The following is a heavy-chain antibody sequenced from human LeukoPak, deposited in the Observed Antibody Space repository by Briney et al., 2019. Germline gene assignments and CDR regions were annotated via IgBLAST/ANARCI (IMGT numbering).Heavy chain of an antibody. J-gene: IGHJ4*02. Sequence: GGSLRLSCAASGFTFSGSAMHWVRQASGKGLEWVGRIISKANSYATAYAASVKGRFTISRDDSKNTAYLQMNSLKTEDTAVYYCTRQSIAGDRRDYWGQGTLVTVSS. CDR2: IISKANSYAT. V-gene: IGHV3-73*01. D-gene: IGHD6-6*01. CDR1: GFTFSGSA. CDR3: TRQSIAGDRRDY.